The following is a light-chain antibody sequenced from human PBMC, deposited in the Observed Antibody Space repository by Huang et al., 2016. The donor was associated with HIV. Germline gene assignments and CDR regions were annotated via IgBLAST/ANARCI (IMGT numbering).Light chain of an antibody. CDR2: WAS. CDR3: QQYFDLPLT. CDR1: RTVLYDYNSKNY. Sequence: IVMSQSPQSLSVSLGDRATINCTSSRTVLYDYNSKNYLAWYQQKGGQPPKLLIYWASIRESGVSDRVTGSGSGTDFSLTIDNLQPDDVAVYTCQQYFDLPLTFGGGTTVEI. J-gene: IGKJ4*01. V-gene: IGKV4-1*01.